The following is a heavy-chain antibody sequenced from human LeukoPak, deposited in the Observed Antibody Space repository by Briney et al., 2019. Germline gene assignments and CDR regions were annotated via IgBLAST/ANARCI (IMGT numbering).Heavy chain of an antibody. CDR2: IYYSGCT. V-gene: IGHV4-59*08. Sequence: PSETLSLTCTVSGGSISSYYWSWIRQPPGKGLEWIGYIYYSGCTNYNPSLKSRVTISVDTSKNQFSLKLSSVTAADTAVYYCARLGGFPPDDYWGQGTLVTVSS. D-gene: IGHD3-10*01. CDR1: GGSISSYY. J-gene: IGHJ4*02. CDR3: ARLGGFPPDDY.